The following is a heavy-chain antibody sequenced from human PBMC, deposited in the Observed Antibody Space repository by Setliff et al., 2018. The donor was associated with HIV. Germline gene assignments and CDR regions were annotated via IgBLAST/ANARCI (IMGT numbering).Heavy chain of an antibody. D-gene: IGHD6-19*01. J-gene: IGHJ4*02. CDR3: ASPASGGSSGQYHY. CDR2: IHSSGST. V-gene: IGHV4-4*09. CDR1: GGSISGHF. Sequence: SETLSLTCSVSGGSISGHFWSWIRQPPGKGLEWIGNIHSSGSTNYNPSLKSRVTISVDTSKNQFSLKLTSVTAADTAVYYCASPASGGSSGQYHYWGQGTLVTVSS.